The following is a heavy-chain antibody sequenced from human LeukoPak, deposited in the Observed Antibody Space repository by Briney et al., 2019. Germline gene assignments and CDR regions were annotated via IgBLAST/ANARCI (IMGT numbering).Heavy chain of an antibody. CDR1: GGTFSSYA. J-gene: IGHJ3*02. V-gene: IGHV1-69*04. CDR2: IIPILGIA. Sequence: GSSVKVSCKASGGTFSSYAISWVRQAPGQGLEWMGRIIPILGIANYAQKFQGRVTITADKSTSTAYMELSSLRSEDTAVYYCARGRVWGAFDIWGQGTMVTVSS. CDR3: ARGRVWGAFDI. D-gene: IGHD6-13*01.